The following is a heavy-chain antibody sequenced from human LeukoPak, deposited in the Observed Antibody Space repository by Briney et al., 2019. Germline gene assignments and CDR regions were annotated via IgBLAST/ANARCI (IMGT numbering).Heavy chain of an antibody. CDR3: AKGYCSSTSCQNFDY. V-gene: IGHV3-74*01. CDR2: INSDGSST. CDR1: GFTFSSYW. D-gene: IGHD2-2*01. J-gene: IGHJ4*02. Sequence: GGSLRLSCAGSGFTFSSYWMHWVGQAPGKRLVWVSRINSDGSSTSYADSVKGRFTISRDNAKNTLYLQMNSLRAEDTAVYYCAKGYCSSTSCQNFDYWGQGTLVTVSS.